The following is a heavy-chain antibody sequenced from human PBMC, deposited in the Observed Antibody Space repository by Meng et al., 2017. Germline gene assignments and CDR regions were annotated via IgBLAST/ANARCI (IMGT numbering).Heavy chain of an antibody. D-gene: IGHD3-3*01. J-gene: IGHJ4*02. CDR2: IYWDDYK. CDR3: AHMYYDFWSGYSPSYYFDY. Sequence: TVNGWYLHLWTPTHTLTLTRPFSGLSLSTSGAGVGWIRQPPGKALEWLALIYWDDYKRYSPSLKSRLTITKDTSKNQVVLTMTNMDPVDTATYYCAHMYYDFWSGYSPSYYFDYWGQGTLVTVSS. V-gene: IGHV2-5*02. CDR1: GLSLSTSGAG.